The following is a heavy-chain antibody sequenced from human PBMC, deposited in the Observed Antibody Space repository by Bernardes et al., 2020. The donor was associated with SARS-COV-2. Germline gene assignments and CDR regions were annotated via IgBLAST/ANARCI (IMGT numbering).Heavy chain of an antibody. CDR1: RFTFSTCS. D-gene: IGHD2-15*01. CDR2: IIVDSGSI. CDR3: ASCGGSCYTVPFDY. J-gene: IGHJ4*02. Sequence: GGCLRLSPAPSRFTFSTCSINWVLPSPGKGLEWVSSIIVDSGSIYYADSVKGRFTISRDNAKSSLYLQMNSLRAEDTAVYYCASCGGSCYTVPFDYWGQGTLVTVSS. V-gene: IGHV3-21*01.